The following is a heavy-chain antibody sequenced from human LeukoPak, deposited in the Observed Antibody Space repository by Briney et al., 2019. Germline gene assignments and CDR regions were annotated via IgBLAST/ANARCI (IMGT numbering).Heavy chain of an antibody. CDR2: INHSGST. V-gene: IGHV4-34*01. CDR1: GGSFSGYY. J-gene: IGHJ4*02. CDR3: GSPWVIAGRQGGS. Sequence: SETLSLTCAVYGGSFSGYYWSWIRQPPGKGLEWIGEINHSGSTNYNPSLTSRVTISVDTSKNQCSRKLTAVTAADTAVYYCGSPWVIAGRQGGSWGQGTLVTVSS. D-gene: IGHD6-6*01.